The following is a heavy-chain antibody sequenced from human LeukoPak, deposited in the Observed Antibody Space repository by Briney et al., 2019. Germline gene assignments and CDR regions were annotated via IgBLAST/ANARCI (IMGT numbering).Heavy chain of an antibody. V-gene: IGHV3-74*01. Sequence: GGSLRLSCAASGFTFSNYWMHWVRQAPGKGLVWVSRIKSDGSNTSYADAVKGRFTISRDNAKNTLYLQMNSLRAEDTAVYYCAKGRGWEASYYYYYMDVWGKGTTVTISS. CDR2: IKSDGSNT. CDR3: AKGRGWEASYYYYYMDV. J-gene: IGHJ6*03. CDR1: GFTFSNYW. D-gene: IGHD1-26*01.